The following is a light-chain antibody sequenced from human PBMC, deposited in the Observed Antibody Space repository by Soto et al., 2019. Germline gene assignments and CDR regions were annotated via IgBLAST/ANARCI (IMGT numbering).Light chain of an antibody. V-gene: IGLV1-40*01. J-gene: IGLJ3*02. CDR1: SSNIGAGYD. Sequence: QSVLKQPPSVSGAPGQRVTISCTGSSSNIGAGYDVHWYQQLPGAAPKLLIYGNSNRPSGVPDRFSGSKSGTSASLAITGLQAEDESDYYCQSYDRSLSGSVFGGGTKLTVL. CDR3: QSYDRSLSGSV. CDR2: GNS.